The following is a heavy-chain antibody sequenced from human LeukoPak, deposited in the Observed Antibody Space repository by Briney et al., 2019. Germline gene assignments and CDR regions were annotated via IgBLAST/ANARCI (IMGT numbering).Heavy chain of an antibody. V-gene: IGHV3-21*01. Sequence: GGSLRLSCAASGFTFSSYSMNWVRQAPGKGLEWVPSISSSSSYIYYADSVKGRFTISRDNAKNSLYLQMNSLRAEDTAVYYCARDQRGSGSYSYYYYGMDVWGQGTTVTVSS. J-gene: IGHJ6*02. D-gene: IGHD3-10*01. CDR1: GFTFSSYS. CDR3: ARDQRGSGSYSYYYYGMDV. CDR2: ISSSSSYI.